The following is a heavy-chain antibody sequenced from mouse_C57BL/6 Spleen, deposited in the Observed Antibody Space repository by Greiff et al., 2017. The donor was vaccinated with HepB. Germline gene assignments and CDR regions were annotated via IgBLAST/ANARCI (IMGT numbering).Heavy chain of an antibody. CDR2: IDPSDSET. J-gene: IGHJ3*01. V-gene: IGHV1-52*01. CDR1: GYTFTSYW. D-gene: IGHD1-1*01. CDR3: AREYYGSQAWFAY. Sequence: QVQLQQPGAELVRPGSSVKLSCKASGYTFTSYWMHWVKQRPIQGLEWIGNIDPSDSETHYNQKFKDKATLTVDKSSSTAYMQLSSLTSEDSAVYYCAREYYGSQAWFAYWGQGTLVTVSA.